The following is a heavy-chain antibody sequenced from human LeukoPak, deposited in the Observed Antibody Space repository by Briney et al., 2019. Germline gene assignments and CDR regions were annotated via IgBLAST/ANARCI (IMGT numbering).Heavy chain of an antibody. CDR3: ARNSLPGTTPFDY. D-gene: IGHD1-1*01. J-gene: IGHJ4*02. CDR1: GYTFSSYY. Sequence: ASVKVSFKASGYTFSSYYMHWVRQAPEQGLEWMGVINPSGGSTSYAQRFQGRVTMTRDTSTSTFYMELSSLRSEDTAMYYCARNSLPGTTPFDYWGQGTLVTVSS. CDR2: INPSGGST. V-gene: IGHV1-46*01.